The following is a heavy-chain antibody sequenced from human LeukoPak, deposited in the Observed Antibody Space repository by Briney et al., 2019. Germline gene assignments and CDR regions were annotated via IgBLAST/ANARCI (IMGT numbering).Heavy chain of an antibody. D-gene: IGHD6-19*01. CDR3: AREYTLYRSGWFLDY. CDR2: IDYSGNT. V-gene: IGHV4-59*12. J-gene: IGHJ4*02. Sequence: SETLSLTCTVSGGSISSYYWSWIRQPPGKGLEWIGTIDYSGNTYYNPSLKSRATISTDTSRSQFSLNLSSVTAADTAVYYCAREYTLYRSGWFLDYWGQGTVVTVSS. CDR1: GGSISSYY.